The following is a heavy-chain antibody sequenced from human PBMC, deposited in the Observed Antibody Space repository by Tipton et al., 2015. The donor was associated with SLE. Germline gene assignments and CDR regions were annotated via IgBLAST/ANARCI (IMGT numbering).Heavy chain of an antibody. CDR2: ISSDGSST. CDR3: ARQVVVAGGIRDHYGMDV. Sequence: SLRLSCVVSGFSLNNYWIHWVRQGPGKGLEWASRISSDGSSTAYADSVKGRFTISRDNTMNTVYLQMNSLRAEDTAVYYCARQVVVAGGIRDHYGMDVWGPGTTVVVSS. J-gene: IGHJ6*02. V-gene: IGHV3-74*01. CDR1: GFSLNNYW. D-gene: IGHD6-13*01.